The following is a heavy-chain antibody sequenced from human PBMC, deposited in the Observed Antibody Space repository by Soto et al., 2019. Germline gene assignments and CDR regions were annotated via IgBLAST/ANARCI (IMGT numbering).Heavy chain of an antibody. CDR3: TKRRNVLRFLEWSSGMEV. CDR1: TFSSYA. Sequence: TFSSYAMTWVRQAPGKGLEWVAFISDDGSNKYYADSMKGRFTMSRDNSKRTLYLQMSSLRVEDTAVYYCTKRRNVLRFLEWSSGMEVWGQGTTVTVS. J-gene: IGHJ6*02. D-gene: IGHD3-3*01. V-gene: IGHV3-30*18. CDR2: ISDDGSNK.